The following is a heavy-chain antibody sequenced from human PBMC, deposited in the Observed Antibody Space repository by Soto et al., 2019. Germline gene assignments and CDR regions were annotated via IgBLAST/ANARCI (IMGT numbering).Heavy chain of an antibody. V-gene: IGHV3-30*18. D-gene: IGHD5-12*01. Sequence: YLRLSCAASGFTFSSYGMHWVRQAPSKGLERLAVISFDGNYKYHADSGKGRFTNSRDNSKNTLLLEMSSMRADDTAVYYCVKVNLHGGGYVHWYFVFWFLDCLFTVSS. CDR3: VKVNLHGGGYVHWYFVF. CDR2: ISFDGNYK. CDR1: GFTFSSYG. J-gene: IGHJ2*01.